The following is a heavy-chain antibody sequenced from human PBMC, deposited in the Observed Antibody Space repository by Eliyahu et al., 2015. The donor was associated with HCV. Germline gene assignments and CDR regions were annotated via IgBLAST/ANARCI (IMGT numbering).Heavy chain of an antibody. J-gene: IGHJ4*02. D-gene: IGHD4-17*01. V-gene: IGHV3-73*02. Sequence: DVRLVESGGGXVQPGGSXQLSXXASGFTFSGSVLHWVRQASGKGLEWVGRIRNRADNYATALAAPVKGRFTISRDDSKNTAYLQMDNLKIEDTAMYYCARPGPFDGDYRYWGQGVLVTVSP. CDR2: IRNRADNYAT. CDR1: GFTFSGSV. CDR3: ARPGPFDGDYRY.